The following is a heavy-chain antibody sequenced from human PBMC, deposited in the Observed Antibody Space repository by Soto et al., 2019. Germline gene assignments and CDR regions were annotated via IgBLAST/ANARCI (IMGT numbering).Heavy chain of an antibody. D-gene: IGHD3-10*01. CDR1: GGSFSGYY. Sequence: PSETLSLTCAVYGGSFSGYYWSWIRQPPGKGLEWIGEINHSGSTNYNPSLKSRVTISVDTSKNQFSPKLSSVTAADTAVYYCAREGGSGSPPLFMDVWGQGTTVTVSS. CDR2: INHSGST. CDR3: AREGGSGSPPLFMDV. J-gene: IGHJ6*02. V-gene: IGHV4-34*01.